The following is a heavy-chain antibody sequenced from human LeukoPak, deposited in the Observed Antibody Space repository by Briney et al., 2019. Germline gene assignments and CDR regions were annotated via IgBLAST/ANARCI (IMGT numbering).Heavy chain of an antibody. J-gene: IGHJ4*02. V-gene: IGHV1-69*13. CDR3: AREGPRRRLY. CDR1: GGTSSSYA. CDR2: IIPIFGTA. Sequence: GASVKVSCKASGGTSSSYAISWVRQAPGQGLEWMGGIIPIFGTANYAQKFQGKVTITADESTSTAYMELSSLRSEDTAVYYCAREGPRRRLYWGQGTLVTVSS.